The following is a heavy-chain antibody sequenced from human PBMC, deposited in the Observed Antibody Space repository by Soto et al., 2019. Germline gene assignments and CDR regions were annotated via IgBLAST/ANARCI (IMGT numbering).Heavy chain of an antibody. J-gene: IGHJ4*02. CDR2: INPSGGST. V-gene: IGHV1-46*01. CDR3: ARENDRTYYDFWSGYYPLDY. D-gene: IGHD3-3*01. Sequence: GASVKVSCKASGYTFTSYYMHWVRQAPGQGLEWMGIINPSGGSTSYAQKFQGRVTMTRDTSTSTVYMELSSLRSEDTAVYYCARENDRTYYDFWSGYYPLDYWGQGTLVTVSS. CDR1: GYTFTSYY.